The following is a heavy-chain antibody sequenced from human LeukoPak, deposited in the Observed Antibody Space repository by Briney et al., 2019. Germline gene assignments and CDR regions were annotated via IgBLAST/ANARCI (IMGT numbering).Heavy chain of an antibody. D-gene: IGHD5-18*01. CDR3: AREGELGYSYAVDY. V-gene: IGHV1-2*02. Sequence: GASVKVSCKASGYTFTDYHLHWVRQAPGQGLEWMGWIKPNSGGTNYAQKFQGRVTMTRDTSISTAYMELSRLRSDDTAVYYCAREGELGYSYAVDYWGQGTLVTVSS. CDR1: GYTFTDYH. J-gene: IGHJ4*02. CDR2: IKPNSGGT.